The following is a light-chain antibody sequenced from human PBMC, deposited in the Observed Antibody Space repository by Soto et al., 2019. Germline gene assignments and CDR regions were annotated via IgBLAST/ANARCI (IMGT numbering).Light chain of an antibody. J-gene: IGKJ1*01. CDR3: QQYGSSPWT. Sequence: EIVMPQSPATLSVSPGERATLSCRASQSVRSNLAWYQQKPGQAPRLLIYGASSRATGIPDRFSGGGSGTDFTLTISRLEPEDFAVYYCQQYGSSPWTFGQGTKVDIK. CDR1: QSVRSN. CDR2: GAS. V-gene: IGKV3-20*01.